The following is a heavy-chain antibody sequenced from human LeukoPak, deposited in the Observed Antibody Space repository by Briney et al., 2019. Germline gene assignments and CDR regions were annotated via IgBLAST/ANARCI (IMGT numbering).Heavy chain of an antibody. V-gene: IGHV1-8*01. J-gene: IGHJ6*02. CDR3: ARDRGYYCGMDV. Sequence: GASVKVSCKASGYTFTSYDINWVRQATGQGLEWMGWMNPNSGNTGYAQKFQGRVTMTRNTSISTAYMELSSLRSEDTAVYYCARDRGYYCGMDVWGQGTTVTVSS. CDR2: MNPNSGNT. CDR1: GYTFTSYD.